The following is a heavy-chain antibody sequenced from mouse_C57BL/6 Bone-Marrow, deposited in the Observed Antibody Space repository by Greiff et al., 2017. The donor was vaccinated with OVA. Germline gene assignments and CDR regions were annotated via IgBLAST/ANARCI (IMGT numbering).Heavy chain of an antibody. CDR3: AGGYGYSLDY. CDR1: GYTFTSYW. CDR2: IDPSDSYT. J-gene: IGHJ2*01. V-gene: IGHV1-59*01. Sequence: QVQLQQPGAELVRPGTSVKLSCKASGYTFTSYWMHWVKQRPGQGLEWIGVIDPSDSYTNYNQKFKGKATLTVDTSSSTAYMQLSSLTSEDSAVYYCAGGYGYSLDYWGQGTTLTVSS. D-gene: IGHD2-2*01.